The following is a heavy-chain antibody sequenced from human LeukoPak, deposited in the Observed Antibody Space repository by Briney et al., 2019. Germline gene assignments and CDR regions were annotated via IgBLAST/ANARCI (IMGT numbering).Heavy chain of an antibody. J-gene: IGHJ1*01. CDR3: TSWGDTTAEYFQR. Sequence: GGSLRLSCVVSGFTFNRCWMNWVRQAPGKGLEWVAHINPDGRDTYYVDSVKGRFTISRDNAQNSMYLQMNSLRVEDTTVDYCTSWGDTTAEYFQRWGQGTLVTVSS. V-gene: IGHV3-7*01. CDR2: INPDGRDT. CDR1: GFTFNRCW. D-gene: IGHD2-21*02.